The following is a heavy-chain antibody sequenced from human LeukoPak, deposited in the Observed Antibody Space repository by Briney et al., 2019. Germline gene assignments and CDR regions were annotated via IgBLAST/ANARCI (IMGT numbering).Heavy chain of an antibody. V-gene: IGHV4-61*02. J-gene: IGHJ4*02. D-gene: IGHD3-22*01. CDR3: ARTPIYYYDNSGYYN. CDR2: IYTSGST. CDR1: GGSISSGSYY. Sequence: SETLSLTCTVSGGSISSGSYYWSWIRQPAGTGLEWIGLIYTSGSTNYNPSLKSRVTMSVDTSKNQFSLKLSSVTAADTAVYFCARTPIYYYDNSGYYNWGQGTLVTVSS.